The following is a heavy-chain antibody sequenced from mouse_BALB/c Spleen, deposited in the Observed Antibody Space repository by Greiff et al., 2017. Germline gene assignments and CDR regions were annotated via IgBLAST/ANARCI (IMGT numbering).Heavy chain of an antibody. Sequence: VMLVESGPGLVAPSQSLSITCTVSGFSLTGYGVNWGRQPPGKGLEWLGMIWGDGSTDYNSALKSRLSISKDNSKSQVFLKMNSLQTDDTARYDCARDYGSRKAWFAYWGQGTLVTVSA. CDR2: IWGDGST. D-gene: IGHD1-1*01. J-gene: IGHJ3*01. V-gene: IGHV2-6-7*01. CDR1: GFSLTGYG. CDR3: ARDYGSRKAWFAY.